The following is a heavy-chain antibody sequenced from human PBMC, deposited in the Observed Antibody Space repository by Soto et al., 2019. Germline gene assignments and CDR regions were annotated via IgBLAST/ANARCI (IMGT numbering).Heavy chain of an antibody. V-gene: IGHV5-51*01. CDR1: GYRFTSYW. CDR3: ARQGSSYCSSTSCYAGYYYYYMDV. CDR2: IYPGDSDT. D-gene: IGHD2-2*01. Sequence: PGASLKISCKGSGYRFTSYWIGWVRQMPGKGLEWMGIIYPGDSDTRYSPSFQGQVTISADKSISTAYLQWSSLKASDTAMYYCARQGSSYCSSTSCYAGYYYYYMDVWGKGTTVTVSS. J-gene: IGHJ6*03.